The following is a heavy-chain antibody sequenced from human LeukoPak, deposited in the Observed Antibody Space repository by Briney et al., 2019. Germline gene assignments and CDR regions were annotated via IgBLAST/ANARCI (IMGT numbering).Heavy chain of an antibody. Sequence: PSETLSLTCTVSGGSISSYYWSWMRQPPGKGLEWIGYIYYSGSTNYNPSLKSRVTISVDTSKNQSSLKLSSVTAADTAVYYCARGYGDYPGYWGQGTLVPVSS. V-gene: IGHV4-59*01. CDR3: ARGYGDYPGY. J-gene: IGHJ4*02. D-gene: IGHD4-17*01. CDR1: GGSISSYY. CDR2: IYYSGST.